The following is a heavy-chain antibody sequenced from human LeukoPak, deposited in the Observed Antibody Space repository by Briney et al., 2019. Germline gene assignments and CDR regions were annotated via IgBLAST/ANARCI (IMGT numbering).Heavy chain of an antibody. J-gene: IGHJ3*02. CDR1: GFSFSSYW. Sequence: TGGSLRLSCAVSGFSFSSYWMHWVRQAPGKGLVWVSRINTDGSSTNYADSVKGRFTISRDNSKNTLYLQMNSLRAEDTAVYYCAKVGTSPDAFDIWGQGTMVTVSS. V-gene: IGHV3-74*01. CDR3: AKVGTSPDAFDI. CDR2: INTDGSST. D-gene: IGHD1-14*01.